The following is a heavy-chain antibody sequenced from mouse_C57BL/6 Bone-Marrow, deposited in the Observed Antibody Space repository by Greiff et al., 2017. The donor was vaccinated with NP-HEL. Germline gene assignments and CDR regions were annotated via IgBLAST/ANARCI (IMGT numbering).Heavy chain of an antibody. CDR2: ISSGGSYT. Sequence: VQLKESGGDLVKPGGSLKLSCAASGFTFSSYGMSWVRQTPDKRLEWVATISSGGSYTYYPDSVKGRFTISRDNAKNTLYLQMSSLKSEDTAMYYCASLLLPFDVWGTGTTVTVSS. D-gene: IGHD1-1*01. V-gene: IGHV5-6*01. CDR1: GFTFSSYG. CDR3: ASLLLPFDV. J-gene: IGHJ1*03.